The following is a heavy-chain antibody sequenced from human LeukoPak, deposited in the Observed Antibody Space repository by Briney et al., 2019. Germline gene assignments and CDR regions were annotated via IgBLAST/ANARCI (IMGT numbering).Heavy chain of an antibody. CDR1: GFTFSSYA. J-gene: IGHJ6*02. CDR2: ISGSGGST. Sequence: PGGSLRLSCAASGFTFSSYAMSWVRQAPGKGLEWVSAISGSGGSTYYADSVKGRFTISRDNSKNTLYLQMNSLRAEDTAMYYCARGYSSSSGHGMDVWGQGTTVTVSS. D-gene: IGHD6-6*01. CDR3: ARGYSSSSGHGMDV. V-gene: IGHV3-23*01.